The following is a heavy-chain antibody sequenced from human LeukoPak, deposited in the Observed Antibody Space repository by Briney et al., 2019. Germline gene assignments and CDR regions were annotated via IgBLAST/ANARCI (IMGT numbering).Heavy chain of an antibody. D-gene: IGHD3-10*01. Sequence: ASVKVSCKASGYSFTTYAIHWVRQAPGQGPEWMGWINTNTGNPTYAQGFTGRLVFYLDTSVSAVYLQINSLQAEDTAVYYCAREAGLVRRYDAFEIWGQGTMVSVSS. CDR1: GYSFTTYA. J-gene: IGHJ3*02. CDR2: INTNTGNP. CDR3: AREAGLVRRYDAFEI. V-gene: IGHV7-4-1*02.